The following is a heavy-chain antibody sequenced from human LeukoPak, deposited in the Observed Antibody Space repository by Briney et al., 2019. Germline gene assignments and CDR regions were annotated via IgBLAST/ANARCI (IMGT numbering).Heavy chain of an antibody. CDR1: GGSFSGYY. Sequence: SETLSLTCAVYGGSFSGYYWSWIRQPPGKGLEWIGEINHSGSTNYNPSLKSRVTISVDTSKNQFSLKLSSVTAEDTAVYYCVRDKYDRSNYAYFDSWGHGTLVTVSS. D-gene: IGHD3-22*01. CDR3: VRDKYDRSNYAYFDS. V-gene: IGHV4-34*01. CDR2: INHSGST. J-gene: IGHJ4*01.